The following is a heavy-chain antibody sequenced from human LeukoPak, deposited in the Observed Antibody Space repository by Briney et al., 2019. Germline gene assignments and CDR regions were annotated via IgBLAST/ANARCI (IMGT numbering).Heavy chain of an antibody. V-gene: IGHV3-30*09. D-gene: IGHD5-24*01. J-gene: IGHJ4*02. CDR3: TRGDYRNYKNYPFDS. Sequence: PGRSLRLSCAASGFTFSSYAMHWVRQPPGKGLEWLAVTSYDGSDKYYADSVRGRFAISRDNSKNTVYLQLNSPRPEDTATYYCTRGDYRNYKNYPFDSWGQGTLVTVSS. CDR2: TSYDGSDK. CDR1: GFTFSSYA.